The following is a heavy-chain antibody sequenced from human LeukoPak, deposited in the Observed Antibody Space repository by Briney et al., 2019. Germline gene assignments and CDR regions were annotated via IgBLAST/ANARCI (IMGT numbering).Heavy chain of an antibody. V-gene: IGHV3-53*01. D-gene: IGHD3-22*01. CDR1: GFTVSSNY. Sequence: PGGSLRLSCAASGFTVSSNYMSWVRQAPGKGLEWVSVIYSGGSTYYADSVKGRFTISRHNSKNTLYLQMNSLRAEDTAVYYCAREVLYYYDSSGYYPSGMDVWGQGTTVTVSS. CDR2: IYSGGST. CDR3: AREVLYYYDSSGYYPSGMDV. J-gene: IGHJ6*02.